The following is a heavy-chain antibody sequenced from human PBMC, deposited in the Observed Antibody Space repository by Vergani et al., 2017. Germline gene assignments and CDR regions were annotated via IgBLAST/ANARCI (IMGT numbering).Heavy chain of an antibody. CDR3: ATTDRDGYNYGFRY. CDR1: GGSISSYY. Sequence: QVQLQESGPGLVKPSQTLSLTCTVSGGSISSYYWSWIRQPAGKGLEWIGRIYTSGSTNYNPSLKSRVTMSVDTSKNQFSLKLSSVTAADTAVYYCATTDRDGYNYGFRYWGQGTLVTVSS. D-gene: IGHD5-24*01. V-gene: IGHV4-4*07. CDR2: IYTSGST. J-gene: IGHJ4*02.